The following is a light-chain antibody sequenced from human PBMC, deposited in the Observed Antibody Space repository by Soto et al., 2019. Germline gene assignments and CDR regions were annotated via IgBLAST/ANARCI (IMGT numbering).Light chain of an antibody. V-gene: IGKV3-20*01. CDR3: LQHNSYPRT. CDR2: GAS. Sequence: ILVTQSPGALSLSPGERASLACGASQIFSSNYLAWYQQKPGQAPRLLIYGASSRASGIPDRFSGSGSGTEFTLTISSLQPEDFATYYCLQHNSYPRTFGQGSKVDIK. CDR1: QIFSSNY. J-gene: IGKJ1*01.